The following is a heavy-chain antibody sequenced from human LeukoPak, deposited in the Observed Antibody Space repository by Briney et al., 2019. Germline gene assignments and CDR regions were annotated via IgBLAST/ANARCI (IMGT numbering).Heavy chain of an antibody. CDR2: ISYDGSNK. CDR3: ARTYYYGSGSYDAFDI. CDR1: GFTFSSYA. V-gene: IGHV3-30-3*01. D-gene: IGHD3-10*01. Sequence: GGSLRLSCAASGFTFSSYAMHWVRQAPGKGLEWVAVISYDGSNKYYADSVKGRFTISRDNSKNTLYLQMNSLRAEDTAVYYCARTYYYGSGSYDAFDIWGQGTMVTVPS. J-gene: IGHJ3*02.